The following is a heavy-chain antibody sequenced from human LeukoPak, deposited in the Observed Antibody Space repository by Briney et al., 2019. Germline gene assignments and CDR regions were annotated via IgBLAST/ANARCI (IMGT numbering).Heavy chain of an antibody. Sequence: SETLSLTCTVSGASTRSFYWSWIRQSPGKGLEWIGYMYYSGRTKYNPSLKSRFTMSVDTSQNQFSLKMSSVTAADTAVYYCARYYGIEAADTSFYYYGMDVWGQGTTVTVS. V-gene: IGHV4-59*08. CDR3: ARYYGIEAADTSFYYYGMDV. CDR1: GASTRSFY. D-gene: IGHD6-13*01. CDR2: MYYSGRT. J-gene: IGHJ6*02.